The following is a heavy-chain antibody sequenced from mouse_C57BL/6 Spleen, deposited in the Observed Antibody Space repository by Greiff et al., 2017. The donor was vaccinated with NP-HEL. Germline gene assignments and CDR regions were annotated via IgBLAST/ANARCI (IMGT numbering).Heavy chain of an antibody. Sequence: QVQLQQPGAELVKPGASVKLSCKASGYTFTSYWMHWVKQRPGQGLEWIGMIHPNSGSTNYNEKFKSKATLTVDKSSSTAYMQLSSLTSEDSAVYYCARNPSAYYSNYYAMDYWGQGTSVTVSS. V-gene: IGHV1-64*01. J-gene: IGHJ4*01. CDR1: GYTFTSYW. CDR2: IHPNSGST. CDR3: ARNPSAYYSNYYAMDY. D-gene: IGHD2-5*01.